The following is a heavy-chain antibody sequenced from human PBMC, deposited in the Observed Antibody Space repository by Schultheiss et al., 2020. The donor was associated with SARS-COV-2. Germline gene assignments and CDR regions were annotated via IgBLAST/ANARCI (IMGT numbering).Heavy chain of an antibody. CDR2: IHDSGST. D-gene: IGHD3-22*01. J-gene: IGHJ4*02. Sequence: SETLSLTCTVSGGSISSSSYYWTWIRQPPGKGLEWIGFIHDSGSTYYNPSLKSRVTISVDTSKNQFSLKLSSVTAADTAVYYCARYDSSGYFASWEPLQYWGQGTLVTVSS. CDR3: ARYDSSGYFASWEPLQY. CDR1: GGSISSSSYY. V-gene: IGHV4-61*05.